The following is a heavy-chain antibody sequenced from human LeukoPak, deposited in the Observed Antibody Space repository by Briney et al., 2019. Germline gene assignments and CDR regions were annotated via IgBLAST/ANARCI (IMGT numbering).Heavy chain of an antibody. Sequence: SETLSLTCAVFSGSFSGYYWSWIRQPPGKGLQWIGEINHSGNTNYNPSLKTRITVSLDTSKNHFSLKLSSVTAADTAVYYCARQNIKLRPAWFDPWGQGTLVTVSS. V-gene: IGHV4-34*01. CDR3: ARQNIKLRPAWFDP. CDR1: SGSFSGYY. D-gene: IGHD6-6*01. CDR2: INHSGNT. J-gene: IGHJ5*02.